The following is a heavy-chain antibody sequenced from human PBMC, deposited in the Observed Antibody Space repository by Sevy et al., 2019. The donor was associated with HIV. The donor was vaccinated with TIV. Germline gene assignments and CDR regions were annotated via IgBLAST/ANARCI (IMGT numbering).Heavy chain of an antibody. J-gene: IGHJ4*02. V-gene: IGHV3-30*18. CDR1: GFTFSTYA. D-gene: IGHD2-21*01. CDR2: ISYDGRNK. Sequence: GWSLRLSCAVSGFTFSTYAMHWVRQAPGKGLEWVAVISYDGRNKYYADSVKGRFTISRDNSMNTVYLQMNTLRAEDAAVYYCVKDFRDGYNHPSYYFDSWGQGTLVTVSS. CDR3: VKDFRDGYNHPSYYFDS.